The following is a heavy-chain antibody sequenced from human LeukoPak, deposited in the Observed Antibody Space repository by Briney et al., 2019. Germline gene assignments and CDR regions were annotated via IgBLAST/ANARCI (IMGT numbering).Heavy chain of an antibody. V-gene: IGHV4-30-2*01. Sequence: PSQTLSLTCTVSGGSISSGGYFWSWIRQPPGKGLEWIGYIYHSGSTSYNPSLRSRVTISVDRSKNQFSLKLSSVTAADTAVYYCASTWANWFDPWGQGTLVTVSS. J-gene: IGHJ5*02. CDR1: GGSISSGGYF. CDR3: ASTWANWFDP. CDR2: IYHSGST. D-gene: IGHD1-26*01.